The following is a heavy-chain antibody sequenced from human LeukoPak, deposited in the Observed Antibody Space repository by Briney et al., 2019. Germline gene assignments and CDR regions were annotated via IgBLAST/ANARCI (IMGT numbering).Heavy chain of an antibody. CDR2: ISGSGGST. CDR1: GFTFSSYA. D-gene: IGHD2-2*01. V-gene: IGHV3-23*01. J-gene: IGHJ6*02. Sequence: PGGSLRLSCAASGFTFSSYAMSWVRQAPGKGLEWVSAISGSGGSTYYADSVKGRFTTSRDNSKNTLYLQMNSLRAEDTAVYYCAKEVPAAGPVVHYYYYYGMDVWGQGTTVTVSS. CDR3: AKEVPAAGPVVHYYYYYGMDV.